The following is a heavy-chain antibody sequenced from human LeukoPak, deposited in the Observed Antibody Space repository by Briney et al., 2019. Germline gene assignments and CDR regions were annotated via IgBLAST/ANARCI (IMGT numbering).Heavy chain of an antibody. D-gene: IGHD3-22*01. Sequence: GGSLRLSCAASGFTFSSYSMNWVRQAPGKGLEWVSSISSSSSYIYYADSVKGRFTISRDIAKNSLHLQMNSLRAEDTAVYYCAKNYYDSSGLFDYWGQGTLVIASS. J-gene: IGHJ4*02. CDR3: AKNYYDSSGLFDY. CDR1: GFTFSSYS. CDR2: ISSSSSYI. V-gene: IGHV3-21*01.